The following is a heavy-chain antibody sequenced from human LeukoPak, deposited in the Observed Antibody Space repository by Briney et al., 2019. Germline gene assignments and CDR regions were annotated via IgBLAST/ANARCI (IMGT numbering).Heavy chain of an antibody. Sequence: GRSLRLSCAASGFTFSSYAMHWVRRAPGKGLEWVAVISYDGSNKYYEDSVKGRFTISRDNSKNTLYLQMNSLRAEDTAVYYCARDRRDYWGQGTLVTVSS. CDR2: ISYDGSNK. V-gene: IGHV3-30*04. CDR1: GFTFSSYA. J-gene: IGHJ4*02. CDR3: ARDRRDY.